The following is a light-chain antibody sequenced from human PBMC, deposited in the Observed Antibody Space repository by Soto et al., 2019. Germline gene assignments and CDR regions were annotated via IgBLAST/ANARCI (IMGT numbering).Light chain of an antibody. J-gene: IGLJ1*01. V-gene: IGLV2-18*02. CDR2: EVS. Sequence: QSALTLPPSVSGSPGQSVTISCTGTSSDVGYYNSVSWYQQPPGTVPKLMIFEVSNRPSGVPDRFSGSKSGNTASLTISGLQAEDEADYYCSSYTTSNTYVFGTGTKLTVL. CDR1: SSDVGYYNS. CDR3: SSYTTSNTYV.